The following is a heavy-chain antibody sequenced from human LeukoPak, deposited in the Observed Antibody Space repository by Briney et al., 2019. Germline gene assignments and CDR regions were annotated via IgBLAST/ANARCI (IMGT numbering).Heavy chain of an antibody. V-gene: IGHV1-69*13. Sequence: GASVKVSCKASGYTFTGYYMHWVRQAPGQGLEWMGGIIPIFGTANYAQKFQGRVTITADESTSTAYMELSSLRSEDTAVYYCARERRSTDGLDYWGQGTLVTVSS. J-gene: IGHJ4*02. CDR1: GYTFTGYY. D-gene: IGHD5/OR15-5a*01. CDR2: IIPIFGTA. CDR3: ARERRSTDGLDY.